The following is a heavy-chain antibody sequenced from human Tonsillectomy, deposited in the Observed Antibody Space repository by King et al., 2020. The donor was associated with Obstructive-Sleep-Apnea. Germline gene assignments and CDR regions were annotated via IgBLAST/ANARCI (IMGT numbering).Heavy chain of an antibody. CDR2: IYPGDSDT. CDR3: ARHPALGNNLVPFDY. D-gene: IGHD6-6*01. J-gene: IGHJ4*02. Sequence: QLVQSGPEAKKPGESLKISCKASGYKFTTYWIGWVRQKPGKGLEWMGIIYPGDSDTRYGPSFQGHVTISADKSISTAFLQWSSLTASDSPMYYCARHPALGNNLVPFDYWGQGTLVTVSS. V-gene: IGHV5-51*01. CDR1: GYKFTTYW.